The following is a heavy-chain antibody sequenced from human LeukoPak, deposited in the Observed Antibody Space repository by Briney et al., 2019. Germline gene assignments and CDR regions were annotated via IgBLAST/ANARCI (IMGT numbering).Heavy chain of an antibody. J-gene: IGHJ4*02. V-gene: IGHV3-9*01. D-gene: IGHD5-12*01. CDR3: AKDKAPLYSGYDWDLDF. Sequence: PGRSLRLSCAASGFTFHHYAIHWVPQVPGKGLECVSGISWNSASIGYADSVKGRFTISRDNAKNSVYLQMNSLRAEDTALYYCAKDKAPLYSGYDWDLDFWGQGTLVTVS. CDR2: ISWNSASI. CDR1: GFTFHHYA.